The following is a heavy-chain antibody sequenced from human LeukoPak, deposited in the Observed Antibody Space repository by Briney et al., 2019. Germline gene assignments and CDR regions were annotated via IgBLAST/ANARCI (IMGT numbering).Heavy chain of an antibody. CDR1: GYSFTSYW. J-gene: IGHJ4*02. V-gene: IGHV5-51*01. Sequence: GASLKISCQGSGYSFTSYWIGWGRQLPGKGLEWMGIMYPGDSDTRYSPSFQGQVTISADKSISTAYLQWSSLKASDTAMYYCFGGPRGYYFDYWGQGTLVTVSS. CDR3: FGGPRGYYFDY. CDR2: MYPGDSDT. D-gene: IGHD3-16*01.